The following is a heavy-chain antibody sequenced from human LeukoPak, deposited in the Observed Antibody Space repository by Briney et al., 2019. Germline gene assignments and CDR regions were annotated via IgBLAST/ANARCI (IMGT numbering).Heavy chain of an antibody. Sequence: GRSLRLSCAASGFTFSSYGMHWVRQAPGKGLEWVAVISYDGSNKYYADSVKGRFTISTGNSKNTLYLQMNSLRAEDTAVYYCAKDRWFGEFLTNYFDYWGQGTLVTVSS. J-gene: IGHJ4*02. CDR3: AKDRWFGEFLTNYFDY. D-gene: IGHD3-10*01. CDR1: GFTFSSYG. V-gene: IGHV3-30*18. CDR2: ISYDGSNK.